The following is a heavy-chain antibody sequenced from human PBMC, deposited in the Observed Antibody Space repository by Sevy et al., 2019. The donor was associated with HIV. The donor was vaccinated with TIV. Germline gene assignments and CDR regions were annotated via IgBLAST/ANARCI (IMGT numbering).Heavy chain of an antibody. V-gene: IGHV3-30-3*01. D-gene: IGHD5-18*01. CDR3: AREGVVDTATSYYFDY. Sequence: GGSLRLSCAASGFTFSSYAMHWVRQAPGKGLEWVAVISYDGSNKYYADSVKGRFTISRDNSKNTLYLQMNSLRAEDTAVYYCAREGVVDTATSYYFDYWGQGTLVTVSS. CDR1: GFTFSSYA. J-gene: IGHJ4*02. CDR2: ISYDGSNK.